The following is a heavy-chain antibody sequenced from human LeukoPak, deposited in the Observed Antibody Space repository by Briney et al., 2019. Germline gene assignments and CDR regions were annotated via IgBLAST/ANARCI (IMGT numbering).Heavy chain of an antibody. V-gene: IGHV3-23*01. Sequence: PGGSLRLSCAASGLTFSNFAMTWVRQGPGKVLEWASSIIGSGDRTYYAGSVKGRFTTSRDNSKNTLFLQMNSLRAEDTAIYYCAQDPNGDYIGAFDFWGQGTVVTVSS. CDR1: GLTFSNFA. J-gene: IGHJ3*01. CDR3: AQDPNGDYIGAFDF. D-gene: IGHD2-8*01. CDR2: IIGSGDRT.